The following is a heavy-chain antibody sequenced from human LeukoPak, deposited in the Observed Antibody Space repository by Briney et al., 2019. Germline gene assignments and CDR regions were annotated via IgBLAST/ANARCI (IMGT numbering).Heavy chain of an antibody. CDR1: GGSISSYY. CDR3: ARGDTVATGLYDY. J-gene: IGHJ4*02. Sequence: SETLSLTCTVSGGSISSYYWSWIRQPAGKGLEWIGRIYTTGSTNYNPSLKSRVTISIDKSKNQFSLKLSSVTAADTAVYYCARGDTVATGLYDYWGQGTLVTVS. D-gene: IGHD5-12*01. V-gene: IGHV4-4*07. CDR2: IYTTGST.